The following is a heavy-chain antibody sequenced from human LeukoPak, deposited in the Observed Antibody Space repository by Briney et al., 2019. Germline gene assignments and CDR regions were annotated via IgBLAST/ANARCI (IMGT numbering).Heavy chain of an antibody. D-gene: IGHD6-19*01. V-gene: IGHV3-23*01. J-gene: IGHJ4*02. Sequence: GGSLRLSCAASGFTFSSYGMSWVRQAPGKGLEWVSAIGGSGVSAYYADSVKGRFTVSRDNSKNTMYLQMYSLRGEDTAVYYCAKESSGWDPYFFDYWGQGTLVTVSS. CDR1: GFTFSSYG. CDR2: IGGSGVSA. CDR3: AKESSGWDPYFFDY.